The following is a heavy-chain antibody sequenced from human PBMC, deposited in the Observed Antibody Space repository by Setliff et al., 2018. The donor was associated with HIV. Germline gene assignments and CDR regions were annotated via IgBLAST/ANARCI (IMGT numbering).Heavy chain of an antibody. CDR3: VRDNWNLGSVHNWFDP. CDR2: INPGGGAT. CDR1: GYTFTKYY. J-gene: IGHJ5*02. V-gene: IGHV1-46*01. Sequence: GASVKVSCKASGYTFTKYYINWVRQAPGQGLEWMGIINPGGGATTYEKKFQGRVTMTRDTSTSTVYMELNNLRSDDTAVYYCVRDNWNLGSVHNWFDPWGQGTVVTVSS. D-gene: IGHD1-7*01.